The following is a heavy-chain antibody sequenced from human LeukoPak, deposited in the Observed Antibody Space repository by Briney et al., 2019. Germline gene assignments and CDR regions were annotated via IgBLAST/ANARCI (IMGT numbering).Heavy chain of an antibody. V-gene: IGHV3-48*01. CDR1: GFTFSISS. Sequence: GGSLRLSCAASGFTFSISSMNWFRQAPGKGLEWVSYISSSSSTIYYADSVKGRFTISRDNAKNSLYLQMNSLRAEDTAVYYCAREDRMVRGVVFDYWGQGTLVTVSS. CDR3: AREDRMVRGVVFDY. CDR2: ISSSSSTI. D-gene: IGHD3-10*01. J-gene: IGHJ4*02.